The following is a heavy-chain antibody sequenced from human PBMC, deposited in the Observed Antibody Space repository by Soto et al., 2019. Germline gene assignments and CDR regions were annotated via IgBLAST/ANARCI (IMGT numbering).Heavy chain of an antibody. V-gene: IGHV1-2*02. D-gene: IGHD1-26*01. CDR3: AREASGSYYRYFDY. CDR1: GYTFTGYY. CDR2: IDPNSGET. Sequence: ASVKVSCKASGYTFTGYYMHWVRQAPGQGLEWMGWIDPNSGETNYAQKFQGRVTMTTDTSTSTAYMELRSLRSDDTAVYYCAREASGSYYRYFDYWGQGTLVTVSS. J-gene: IGHJ4*02.